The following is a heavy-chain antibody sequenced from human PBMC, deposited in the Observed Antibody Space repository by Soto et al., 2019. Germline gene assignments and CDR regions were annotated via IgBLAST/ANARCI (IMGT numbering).Heavy chain of an antibody. J-gene: IGHJ4*02. D-gene: IGHD1-26*01. CDR1: GFSLPTDRVG. Sequence: QITLKESGPTLVKPTQTLTLTCTFSGFSLPTDRVGVTWIRRAPGKALEWLAVIYWDDTKTYSPSLRSRLTITKDTSKNQVALTMTDMDPVDAATYYCAHAYGGRSLYWGQGTLVTVSS. CDR3: AHAYGGRSLY. V-gene: IGHV2-5*02. CDR2: IYWDDTK.